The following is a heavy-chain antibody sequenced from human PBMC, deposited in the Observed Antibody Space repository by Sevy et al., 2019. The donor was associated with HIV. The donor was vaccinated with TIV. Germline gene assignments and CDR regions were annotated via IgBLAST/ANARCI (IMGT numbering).Heavy chain of an antibody. J-gene: IGHJ5*02. CDR1: GYTFTSYG. CDR2: ISAYNGNT. CDR3: ARDYCSGGSCYESSNWFDP. D-gene: IGHD2-15*01. Sequence: ASVKVSCKASGYTFTSYGISWVRQAPGQGLEWMGWISAYNGNTNYAQKLQGRVTRTTDTSTSTAYMELRSLRSDDTAVYYCARDYCSGGSCYESSNWFDPWGQGTLVNRLL. V-gene: IGHV1-18*01.